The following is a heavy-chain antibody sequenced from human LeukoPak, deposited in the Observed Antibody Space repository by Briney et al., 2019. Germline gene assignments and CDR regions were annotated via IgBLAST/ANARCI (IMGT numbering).Heavy chain of an antibody. Sequence: SETLSLTCTVSGGSISSSSYYWGWIRQPPGKGLEWIGSIYYSGSTYYNPSLKSRVTISVDTSKNQFSLKLSSVTAADTAVYYCARQRSYSENKFDYWGQGTLVTVSS. CDR2: IYYSGST. CDR3: ARQRSYSENKFDY. D-gene: IGHD1-26*01. J-gene: IGHJ4*02. CDR1: GGSISSSSYY. V-gene: IGHV4-39*01.